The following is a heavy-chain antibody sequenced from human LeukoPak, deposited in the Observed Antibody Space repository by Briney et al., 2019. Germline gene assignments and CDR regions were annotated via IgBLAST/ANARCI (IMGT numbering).Heavy chain of an antibody. Sequence: ASVKVSCKASGYTFTSYGISWVRQAPGQGLEWMGWISAYNGNTNYAQKLQGRVTMTTDTSTSTAYMELRSLRSDDTAVYYCARGGFRVYYYGSGSSNWFDPWGQGTLVTVSS. CDR2: ISAYNGNT. V-gene: IGHV1-18*01. J-gene: IGHJ5*02. D-gene: IGHD3-10*01. CDR3: ARGGFRVYYYGSGSSNWFDP. CDR1: GYTFTSYG.